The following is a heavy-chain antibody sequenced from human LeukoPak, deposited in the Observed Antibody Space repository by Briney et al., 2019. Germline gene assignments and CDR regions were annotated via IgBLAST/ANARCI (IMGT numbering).Heavy chain of an antibody. J-gene: IGHJ4*02. CDR3: ARVRYCSTNRCYDREFDN. CDR2: IYYSGNT. V-gene: IGHV4-61*08. CDR1: GGSISSGGYY. Sequence: SQTLSLTCTVSGGSISSGGYYWSWIRQPPGKGLEWIGYIYYSGNTNYNPSLKSRVTISVDTSKNQFSLKLNSVTAADTAVYYCARVRYCSTNRCYDREFDNWGQGTLVTVSS. D-gene: IGHD2-2*01.